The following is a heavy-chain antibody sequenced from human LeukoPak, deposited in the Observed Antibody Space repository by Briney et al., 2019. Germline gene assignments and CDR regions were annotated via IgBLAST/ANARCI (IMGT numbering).Heavy chain of an antibody. Sequence: GGSLRLSCAASGFTVSSNHMSWVRQAPGKGLEWVSGITWNSGSIGYADSVKGRFTISRDNAKNSLYLQMNSLRAEDTALYYCAKVREGYYYFGMDVWGQGTTVTVSS. CDR2: ITWNSGSI. CDR1: GFTVSSNH. CDR3: AKVREGYYYFGMDV. J-gene: IGHJ6*02. V-gene: IGHV3-9*01.